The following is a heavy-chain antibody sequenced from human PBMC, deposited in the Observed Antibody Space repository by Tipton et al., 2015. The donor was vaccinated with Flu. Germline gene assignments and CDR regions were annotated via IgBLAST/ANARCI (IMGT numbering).Heavy chain of an antibody. V-gene: IGHV4-38-2*01. Sequence: TLSLTCAVSGYSISSAYYWGWIRQPPGKGLEWIGSISHSGSTYYNPSLKSRVTMSLDTSKNQFSLKLSSVTAAGTAVFYCARRTYYYGSGTSDVWGQGTTVTVSS. CDR3: ARRTYYYGSGTSDV. CDR1: GYSISSAYY. J-gene: IGHJ6*02. CDR2: ISHSGST. D-gene: IGHD3-10*01.